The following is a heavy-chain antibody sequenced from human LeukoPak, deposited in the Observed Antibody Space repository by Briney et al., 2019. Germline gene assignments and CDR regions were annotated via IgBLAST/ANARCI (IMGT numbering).Heavy chain of an antibody. V-gene: IGHV4-30-4*08. D-gene: IGHD3-3*01. J-gene: IGHJ4*02. CDR2: IYYSGST. CDR1: GGSISSGDYY. Sequence: SETLSLTCTVSGGSISSGDYYWSWIRQPPGKGLEWIGYIYYSGSTYYNPSLKSRVTISVDTSKNQFSLKLSSVTAADTAVYYCARTVGVYDFWSGQPYYFDYRGQGTLVTVSS. CDR3: ARTVGVYDFWSGQPYYFDY.